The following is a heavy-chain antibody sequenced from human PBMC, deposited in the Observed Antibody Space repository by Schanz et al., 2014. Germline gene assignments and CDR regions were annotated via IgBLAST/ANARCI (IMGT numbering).Heavy chain of an antibody. CDR3: AKDLGVDCGDGCFNWYFDL. CDR1: GFTFSSYS. D-gene: IGHD2-21*02. Sequence: EVQLVESGGGLVQPGGSLRLSCAASGFTFSSYSMNWVRQAPGKGLEWVSYISSASSTINYADSVKGRFTISRDNAKNSLFLQMNSLRAEDTAVYYCAKDLGVDCGDGCFNWYFDLWGRGTLVTVSS. J-gene: IGHJ2*01. V-gene: IGHV3-48*01. CDR2: ISSASSTI.